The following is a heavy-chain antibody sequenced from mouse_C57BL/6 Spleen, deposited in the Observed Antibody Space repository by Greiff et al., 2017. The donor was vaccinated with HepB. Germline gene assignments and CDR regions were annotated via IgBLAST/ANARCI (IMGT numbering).Heavy chain of an antibody. CDR2: ISYDGSN. CDR3: ARGEWLLPWFAY. Sequence: DVKLQESGPGLVKPSQSLSLTCSVTGYSITSGYYWNWIRQFPGNKLEWMGYISYDGSNNYNPSLKNRISITRDTSKNQFFLKLNSVTTEDTATYYCARGEWLLPWFAYWGQGTLVTVSA. CDR1: GYSITSGYY. D-gene: IGHD2-3*01. J-gene: IGHJ3*01. V-gene: IGHV3-6*01.